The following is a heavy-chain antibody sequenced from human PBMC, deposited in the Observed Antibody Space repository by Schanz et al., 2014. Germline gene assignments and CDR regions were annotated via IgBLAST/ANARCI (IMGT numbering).Heavy chain of an antibody. J-gene: IGHJ4*02. CDR3: ARKSLVSAHYDS. D-gene: IGHD2-21*01. Sequence: VQLAESGGGLVQPGRSLRLSCAASGFMFSSYGMHWVRQAPGKGLEWVGVISYDGSKKSYADSVKGRFTISRDISKNTLYLQMGSLRAEDVAVYYCARKSLVSAHYDSWGQGTLVTVSS. CDR1: GFMFSSYG. CDR2: ISYDGSKK. V-gene: IGHV3-30*03.